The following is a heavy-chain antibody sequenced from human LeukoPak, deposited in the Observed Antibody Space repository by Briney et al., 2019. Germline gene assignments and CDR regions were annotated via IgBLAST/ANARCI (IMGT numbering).Heavy chain of an antibody. CDR3: ARDHHYDILTGYSPGYFDL. V-gene: IGHV1-46*01. CDR2: INPSGGST. CDR1: GYTFTSYY. J-gene: IGHJ2*01. Sequence: AXVKVSCKASGYTFTSYYMHWVRQAPGQGLEWMGIINPSGGSTIYAQKFQGRVTLTRDTSTSTVYMELSSLRSEDTAVYYCARDHHYDILTGYSPGYFDLWGRGTLVTVSS. D-gene: IGHD3-9*01.